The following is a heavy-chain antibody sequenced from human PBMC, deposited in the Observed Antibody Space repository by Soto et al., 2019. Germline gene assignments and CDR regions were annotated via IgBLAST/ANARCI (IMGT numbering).Heavy chain of an antibody. CDR1: GYTFTGYY. Sequence: QVQLVPSGAEVKKPGASVKVSCKASGYTFTGYYMHWVRQAPGQGLEWMGWINPNSGGTNYAQKFQGWVTMTRDTSISTAYMELSRLRSDDTAVYYCARETSSSGRYFDYWGQGTLVTVSS. CDR2: INPNSGGT. D-gene: IGHD6-6*01. V-gene: IGHV1-2*04. CDR3: ARETSSSGRYFDY. J-gene: IGHJ4*02.